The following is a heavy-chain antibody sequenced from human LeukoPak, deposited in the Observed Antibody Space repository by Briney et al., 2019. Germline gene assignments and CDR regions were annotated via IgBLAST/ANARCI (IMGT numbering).Heavy chain of an antibody. Sequence: VASVKVSCKASGGTFGSYAISWVRQAPGQGLEWMGGIIPIFGTANYAQKFQGRVTITTDESTSTAYMELSSLRSEDTAVYYCAGYYYDSSGYYYYYMDVWGKGTTVTVSS. V-gene: IGHV1-69*05. D-gene: IGHD3-22*01. CDR1: GGTFGSYA. CDR2: IIPIFGTA. J-gene: IGHJ6*03. CDR3: AGYYYDSSGYYYYYMDV.